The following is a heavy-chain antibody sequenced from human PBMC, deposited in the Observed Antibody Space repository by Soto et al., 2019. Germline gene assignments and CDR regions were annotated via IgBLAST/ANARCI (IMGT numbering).Heavy chain of an antibody. V-gene: IGHV5-51*01. CDR2: IYPSDSDT. J-gene: IGHJ4*02. CDR3: ARHFFGGKQTPRFFDD. D-gene: IGHD2-15*01. CDR1: GYSFSSYW. Sequence: GESLKISCKGSGYSFSSYWIGWVRQMPGKGLEWMGIIYPSDSDTRYSPSFQGQVTISADRSISTAYLQWSSLKASDTAMYYCARHFFGGKQTPRFFDDWGPGTLVNVSS.